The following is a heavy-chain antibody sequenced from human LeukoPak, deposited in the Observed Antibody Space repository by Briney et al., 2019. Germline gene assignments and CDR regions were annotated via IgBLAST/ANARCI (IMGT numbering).Heavy chain of an antibody. CDR1: GGSISSYY. V-gene: IGHV4-59*06. CDR2: IYYSGST. D-gene: IGHD2-15*01. Sequence: PSETLSLTCTVSGGSISSYYWSWIRQPPGKGLEWIGYIYYSGSTYYNPSLKSRVTISVDTSKNQFSLKLSSVTAADTAVYYCARVCRGGSCNYFDYWGQGTLVTVSS. J-gene: IGHJ4*02. CDR3: ARVCRGGSCNYFDY.